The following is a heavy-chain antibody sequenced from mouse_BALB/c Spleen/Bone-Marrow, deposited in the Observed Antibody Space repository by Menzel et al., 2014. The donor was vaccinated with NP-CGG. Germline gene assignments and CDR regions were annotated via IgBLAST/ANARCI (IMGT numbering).Heavy chain of an antibody. CDR1: GYTFTTYW. Sequence: QVHVKQSGAELVTPGASVKLSCKASGYTFTTYWMHWVKQTPGHGLEWIGQVDPSDGYTNYSQMFKGKATLTVDKSSSTAYMQLSSLSSEDSAVYYCARGGDNFAWFAYWGQGTLVTVSA. D-gene: IGHD1-3*01. V-gene: IGHV1-69*02. CDR3: ARGGDNFAWFAY. J-gene: IGHJ3*01. CDR2: VDPSDGYT.